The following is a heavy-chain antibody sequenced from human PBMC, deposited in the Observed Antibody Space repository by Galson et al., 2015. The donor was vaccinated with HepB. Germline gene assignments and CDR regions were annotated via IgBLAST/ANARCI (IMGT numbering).Heavy chain of an antibody. CDR1: GGTFNNDA. CDR3: ARDRNYGSGSHYNVGYYYMDV. Sequence: SVKVSCKASGGTFNNDAVSWVRQAPGQGLEWMGGIFPILGIPNYAQKFQGRVTITADESTGTAYMEMSSLRFDDTAVYYCARDRNYGSGSHYNVGYYYMDVWGGGTTISVSS. V-gene: IGHV1-69*10. CDR2: IFPILGIP. J-gene: IGHJ6*03. D-gene: IGHD3-10*01.